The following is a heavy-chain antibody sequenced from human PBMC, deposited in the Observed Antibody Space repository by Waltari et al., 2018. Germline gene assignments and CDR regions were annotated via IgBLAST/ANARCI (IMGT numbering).Heavy chain of an antibody. CDR1: GYTFTSYD. Sequence: QVQLVQSGAEVKKPGASVKVSCKASGYTFTSYDINWVRQATGQGLEWMGWMNPNSGNTGYAQEFQGRVTMTRNTSISTAYMELSSLRSEDTAVYYCAGWYYYDSSGYYYFDYWGQGTLVTVSS. V-gene: IGHV1-8*01. CDR3: AGWYYYDSSGYYYFDY. J-gene: IGHJ4*02. CDR2: MNPNSGNT. D-gene: IGHD3-22*01.